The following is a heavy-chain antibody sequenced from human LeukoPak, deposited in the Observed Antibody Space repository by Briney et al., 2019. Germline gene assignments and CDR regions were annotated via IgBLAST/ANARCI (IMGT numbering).Heavy chain of an antibody. J-gene: IGHJ4*02. D-gene: IGHD3-3*01. CDR3: ARHPGLSSGYLDY. V-gene: IGHV5-51*01. CDR2: IYPGNSDT. CDR1: GSSFATYW. Sequence: KDGESLKISCKGSGSSFATYWIAWVRQMPGKGLEGMGIIYPGNSDTRYSPSFQGQVTISADESITTAYLEWSSLKASDTAMYYCARHPGLSSGYLDYWGQGTQLTVSS.